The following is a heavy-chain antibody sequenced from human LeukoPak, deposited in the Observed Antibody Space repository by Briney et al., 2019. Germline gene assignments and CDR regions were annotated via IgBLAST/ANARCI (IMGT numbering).Heavy chain of an antibody. Sequence: NPGGSLRLSCAASGFTFSSYWMHWVRQAPGKGLVWVSRIDTDGSTTSYADSVKGRFTISRDNAKNTLYLQMNSLRAEDTAVYYCVREDYNDSGWYFDLWGRGTLVTVSS. CDR1: GFTFSSYW. J-gene: IGHJ2*01. D-gene: IGHD4-17*01. V-gene: IGHV3-74*01. CDR2: IDTDGSTT. CDR3: VREDYNDSGWYFDL.